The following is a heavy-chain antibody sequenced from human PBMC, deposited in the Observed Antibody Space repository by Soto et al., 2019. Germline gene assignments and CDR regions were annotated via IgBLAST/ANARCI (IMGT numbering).Heavy chain of an antibody. CDR1: GGSINSSSYF. CDR2: IYSSGST. Sequence: QLQLQESCPGLVKPSETLSLTCSFSGGSINSSSYFWGWVRQPTGKGLEWVGSIYSSGSTYYNPSLTSRVIISVDTSKNQCALKLSSVAAGDTAVFSGARHYSRGSRNWFGPLVQGTLVSVAS. V-gene: IGHV4-39*01. J-gene: IGHJ5*02. D-gene: IGHD6-19*01. CDR3: ARHYSRGSRNWFGP.